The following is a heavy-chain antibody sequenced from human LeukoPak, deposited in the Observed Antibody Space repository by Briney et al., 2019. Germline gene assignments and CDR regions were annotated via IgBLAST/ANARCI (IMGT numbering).Heavy chain of an antibody. Sequence: PGGSLRLSCAASGFTFSNYWMHWVRQAPGKGLVWVSRINSDGINTSYADSVKGRFTISRDNAKNTLNLQMNSLRAEDTAVYYCARELRGGYFDIWGQGTMVTVSS. CDR3: ARELRGGYFDI. CDR2: INSDGINT. V-gene: IGHV3-74*01. J-gene: IGHJ3*02. D-gene: IGHD2-15*01. CDR1: GFTFSNYW.